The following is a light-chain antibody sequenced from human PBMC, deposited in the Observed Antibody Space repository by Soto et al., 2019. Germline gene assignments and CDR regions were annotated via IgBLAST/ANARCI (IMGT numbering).Light chain of an antibody. V-gene: IGLV2-14*01. CDR1: SSDIGDYNF. CDR2: GVS. Sequence: QSALTQPASVSGSPAQSITISCTGSSSDIGDYNFVSWYQQHPGKAPKLMIYGVSLRPSGVSDRFSGSKSGNTASLTISGLPAEDEDDYYCSSYTSTSPPFLFGTGTKLTVL. CDR3: SSYTSTSPPFL. J-gene: IGLJ1*01.